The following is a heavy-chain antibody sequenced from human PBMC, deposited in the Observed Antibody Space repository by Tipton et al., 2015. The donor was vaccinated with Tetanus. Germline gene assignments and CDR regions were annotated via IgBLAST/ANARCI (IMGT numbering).Heavy chain of an antibody. CDR2: IYYTELT. Sequence: TLSLTCTVSGASINAGGYLWTWVRQHPGKGLEWIGNIYYTELTSYTPSLDSRVSISVDTSKNQFSLKLNSVTAADTAMYYCVTVNFPNHYHYGMDVWGQGTTVTVSS. CDR1: GASINAGGYL. V-gene: IGHV4-31*03. D-gene: IGHD1-1*01. CDR3: VTVNFPNHYHYGMDV. J-gene: IGHJ6*02.